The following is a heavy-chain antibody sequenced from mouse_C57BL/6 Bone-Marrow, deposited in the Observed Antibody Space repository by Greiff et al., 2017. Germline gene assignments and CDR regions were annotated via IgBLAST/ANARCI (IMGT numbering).Heavy chain of an antibody. CDR2: IYPRDGST. V-gene: IGHV1-85*01. CDR1: GYTFTSYD. CDR3: AREGIYYDYDGTWFAY. D-gene: IGHD2-4*01. Sequence: VKLQQSGPELVKPGASVKLSCKASGYTFTSYDINWVKQRPGQGLEWIGWIYPRDGSTKYNEKFKGKATLTVDTSSSTAYMELHSLTSEDSAVYFCAREGIYYDYDGTWFAYWGQGTLVTVSA. J-gene: IGHJ3*01.